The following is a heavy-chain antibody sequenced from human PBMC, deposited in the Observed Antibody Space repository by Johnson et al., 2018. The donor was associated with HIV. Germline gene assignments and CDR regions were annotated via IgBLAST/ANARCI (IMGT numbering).Heavy chain of an antibody. CDR2: IYSGGST. D-gene: IGHD5-24*01. J-gene: IGHJ3*02. CDR1: GFIVSSNY. Sequence: VQLVESGGGLVQPGGSLRLSCAASGFIVSSNYMSWVRQAPGKGLEWVSGIYSGGSTYYADSVTGRFTISRDNSKNTLYGQMNRVRAEDTAMYYCARGGKGWLQHAFDIWGQGTMVTVSS. V-gene: IGHV3-66*02. CDR3: ARGGKGWLQHAFDI.